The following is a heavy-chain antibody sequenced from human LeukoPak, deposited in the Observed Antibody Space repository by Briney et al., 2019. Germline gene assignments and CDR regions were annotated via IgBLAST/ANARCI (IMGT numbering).Heavy chain of an antibody. CDR1: GYSISSGYY. CDR2: IYHSGST. CDR3: ARDETEGPSDAFDI. Sequence: SETLSLTCTVSGYSISSGYYWGWIRQPPGKGLGWIGSIYHSGSTYYDPSVKSRVTISVDTSKNQFSLKLSSVTAADTAVYYCARDETEGPSDAFDIWGQGTMVTVSS. V-gene: IGHV4-38-2*02. J-gene: IGHJ3*02.